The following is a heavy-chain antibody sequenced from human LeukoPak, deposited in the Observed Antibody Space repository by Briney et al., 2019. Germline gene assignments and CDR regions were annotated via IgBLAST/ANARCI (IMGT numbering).Heavy chain of an antibody. Sequence: SETLSLTCTVSGGSISSYYWSWIRQPPGKGLEWIGYIYYSGSTSYNPSLKSRVTISVDTSKNQFSLKLSSVTAADTAVYYCARGLTRWGFDPWGQGTLVTVSS. V-gene: IGHV4-59*01. CDR3: ARGLTRWGFDP. J-gene: IGHJ5*02. D-gene: IGHD4-11*01. CDR1: GGSISSYY. CDR2: IYYSGST.